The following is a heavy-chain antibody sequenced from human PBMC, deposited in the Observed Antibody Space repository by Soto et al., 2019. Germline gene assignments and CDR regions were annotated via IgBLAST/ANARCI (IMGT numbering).Heavy chain of an antibody. CDR3: ARAFFYQGSDSRGYSFDAFDF. Sequence: ASVKVSCKASGYTFTSFGITWVRQAPGQGLEWMGWISGYNGNTDYAQKFQGRVTMTTDTSTSTAYMELRSLRSDDTAVYYCARAFFYQGSDSRGYSFDAFDFWGPGTLVTVSS. J-gene: IGHJ3*01. CDR2: ISGYNGNT. CDR1: GYTFTSFG. D-gene: IGHD3-22*01. V-gene: IGHV1-18*01.